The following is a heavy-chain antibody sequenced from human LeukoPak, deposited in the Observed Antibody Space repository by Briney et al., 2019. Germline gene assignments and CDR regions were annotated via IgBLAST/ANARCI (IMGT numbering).Heavy chain of an antibody. J-gene: IGHJ4*02. CDR2: IIPIFGTA. V-gene: IGHV1-69*06. D-gene: IGHD4-17*01. CDR3: ARNGDYKAFDY. CDR1: GGTFSSYA. Sequence: ASVKVSCKASGGTFSSYAISWVRQAPGQGLEWMGGIIPIFGTANYAQKFQGRVTITADKSTSTAYMEPSSLRSEDTAVYYCARNGDYKAFDYWGQGTLVTVSS.